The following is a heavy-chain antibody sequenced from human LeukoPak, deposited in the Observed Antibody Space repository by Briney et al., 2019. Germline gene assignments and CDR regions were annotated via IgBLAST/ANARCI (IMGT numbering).Heavy chain of an antibody. D-gene: IGHD2-8*01. J-gene: IGHJ4*02. V-gene: IGHV1-18*01. Sequence: ASVKVSCKASGYTFSNYHITWVRQAPGQGLEWMGWISTNDGNTDYAQNLQGRVTMTKDTSTSTAYMELRSLRSDDTAVYYCALISYCTTITCFFLDYWGQGTLVTVSS. CDR2: ISTNDGNT. CDR3: ALISYCTTITCFFLDY. CDR1: GYTFSNYH.